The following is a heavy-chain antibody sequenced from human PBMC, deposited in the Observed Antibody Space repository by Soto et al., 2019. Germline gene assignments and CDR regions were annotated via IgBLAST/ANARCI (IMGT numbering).Heavy chain of an antibody. CDR1: GFTFSSYG. CDR2: IWYDGSNK. V-gene: IGHV3-33*01. D-gene: IGHD6-19*01. Sequence: QVQLVESGGGVVQPGRSLRLSCAASGFTFSSYGMHWVRQAPGKGLEWLAVIWYDGSNKYYADSVKGRFTISRDNSKNTLYLQMNSLRAEDTAVYYCARGRYGAVAAYFDYWGQGTLVTVSS. CDR3: ARGRYGAVAAYFDY. J-gene: IGHJ4*02.